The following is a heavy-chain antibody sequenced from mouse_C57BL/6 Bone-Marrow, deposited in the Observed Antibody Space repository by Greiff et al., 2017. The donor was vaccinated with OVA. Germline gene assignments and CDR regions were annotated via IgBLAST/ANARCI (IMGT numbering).Heavy chain of an antibody. CDR1: GFTFSSYG. CDR3: ARPHYYAMDY. CDR2: ISSGGSYT. Sequence: KLVESGGDLVKPGGSLKLSCAASGFTFSSYGMSWVRQTPDKRLEWVATISSGGSYTYYPDSVKGRFTISRDNAKNTLYLQMSSLKSEDTAMYYCARPHYYAMDYWGQGTSVTVSS. J-gene: IGHJ4*01. V-gene: IGHV5-6*02.